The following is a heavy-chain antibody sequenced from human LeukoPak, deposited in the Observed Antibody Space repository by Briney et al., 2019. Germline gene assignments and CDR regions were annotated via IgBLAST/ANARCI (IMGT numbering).Heavy chain of an antibody. D-gene: IGHD6-13*01. CDR1: GGSISSGGYS. V-gene: IGHV4-30-2*01. CDR2: IYHSGST. Sequence: SETLSLICAVSGGSISSGGYSWSWIRQPPGKGLEWIGYIYHSGSTYYNPSLKSRVTISVDRSKNQFSLKLSSVTAADTAVYYCARDLEQQGWFDPWGQGTLVIVSS. J-gene: IGHJ5*02. CDR3: ARDLEQQGWFDP.